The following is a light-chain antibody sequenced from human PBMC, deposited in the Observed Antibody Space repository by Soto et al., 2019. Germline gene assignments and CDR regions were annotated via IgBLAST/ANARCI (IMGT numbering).Light chain of an antibody. J-gene: IGKJ4*01. CDR1: QSVSSSS. CDR3: QQYGTSPLT. Sequence: EIVLTQSPGTLSLSPGERATLSCRASQSVSSSSLAWYQQKPGQAPRLLMYGASRRATDIPDRFSGSGSGTDFTLIISRLEPEDFAVYYCQQYGTSPLTFGGGTKVEIK. CDR2: GAS. V-gene: IGKV3-20*01.